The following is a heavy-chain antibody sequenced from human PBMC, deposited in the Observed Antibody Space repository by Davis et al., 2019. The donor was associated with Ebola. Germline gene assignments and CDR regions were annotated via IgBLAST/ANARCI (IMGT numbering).Heavy chain of an antibody. J-gene: IGHJ4*02. D-gene: IGHD1-1*01. Sequence: PGGSLRLSCAASGFTFSDYAMLWVRQAPGKGLEWVSSISGSGGTTYYADSVKGRFTISRDNSKNILYLQVNSLGPEDTAKYYCAKGRGSNWNFDYWGQGTLVTVSS. V-gene: IGHV3-23*01. CDR1: GFTFSDYA. CDR2: ISGSGGTT. CDR3: AKGRGSNWNFDY.